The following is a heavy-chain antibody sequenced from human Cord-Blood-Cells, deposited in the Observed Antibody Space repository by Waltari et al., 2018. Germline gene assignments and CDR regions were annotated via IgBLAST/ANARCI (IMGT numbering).Heavy chain of an antibody. D-gene: IGHD1-26*01. J-gene: IGHJ4*02. CDR3: TRQGPVVGATDY. V-gene: IGHV3-73*02. CDR2: NRSKANSYAT. Sequence: EVQLVESGGGLVQPGGSLKLSCAASGFTFSGSAMHWVRQASGKGLEWVGRNRSKANSYATAYAASVKGRFTISRDDSKNTAYLQMNSLKTEDTAVYYCTRQGPVVGATDYWGQGTLVTVSS. CDR1: GFTFSGSA.